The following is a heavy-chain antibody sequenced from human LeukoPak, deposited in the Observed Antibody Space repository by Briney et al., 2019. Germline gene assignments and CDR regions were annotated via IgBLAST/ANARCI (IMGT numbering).Heavy chain of an antibody. CDR2: IKQDGSEK. V-gene: IGHV3-7*01. CDR1: GFTFSSYW. CDR3: ARDMAGSGSYYGY. Sequence: GGSLRLSCAASGFTFSSYWMSWVRQAPGKGLEWVANIKQDGSEKYYVDSVKGRFTISRDNAKNSLYLQMNSLRAEDTAVYYCARDMAGSGSYYGYWGQGTLVTVSS. J-gene: IGHJ4*02. D-gene: IGHD3-10*01.